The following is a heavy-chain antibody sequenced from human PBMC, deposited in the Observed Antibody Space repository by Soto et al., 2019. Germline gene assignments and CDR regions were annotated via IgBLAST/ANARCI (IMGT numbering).Heavy chain of an antibody. CDR2: INSDGSST. J-gene: IGHJ2*01. CDR1: GFTFSSYW. Sequence: EVQLVESGGGLVQPGESLRLSCAASGFTFSSYWMHWVRQAPGKGLVWVSTINSDGSSTSYADSVKGRFTISRDNAKNTLYLQMNSLRAEDTAVYYCARSDGYNSRRFDLWGRGTLVTVSS. CDR3: ARSDGYNSRRFDL. D-gene: IGHD5-12*01. V-gene: IGHV3-74*01.